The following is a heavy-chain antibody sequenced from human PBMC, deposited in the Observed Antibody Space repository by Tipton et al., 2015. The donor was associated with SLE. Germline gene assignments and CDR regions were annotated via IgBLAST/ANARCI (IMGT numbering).Heavy chain of an antibody. CDR1: GGSISSSSYY. CDR3: ARVLGDSWFDP. D-gene: IGHD4-17*01. Sequence: LRLSCTVSGGSISSSSYYWGWIRQPPGKGLEWIGSIYYSGSTYHNPSLKSRVTISVDTSKNQFSLKLTSVTAADTAVYYCARVLGDSWFDPWGQGTLVTVSS. J-gene: IGHJ5*02. CDR2: IYYSGST. V-gene: IGHV4-39*07.